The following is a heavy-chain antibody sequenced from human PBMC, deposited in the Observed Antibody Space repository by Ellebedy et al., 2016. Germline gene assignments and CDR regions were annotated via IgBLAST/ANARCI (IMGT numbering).Heavy chain of an antibody. CDR3: ARAGYCSSTSCLYYYYYMDV. CDR1: GFTFSSYG. CDR2: IWYDGSNK. Sequence: GGSLRLXXAASGFTFSSYGMHWVRQAPGKGLEWVAVIWYDGSNKYYADSVKGRFTISRDNSKNTLYLQMNSLRAEDTAVYYCARAGYCSSTSCLYYYYYMDVWGKGTTVTVSS. J-gene: IGHJ6*03. D-gene: IGHD2-2*01. V-gene: IGHV3-33*01.